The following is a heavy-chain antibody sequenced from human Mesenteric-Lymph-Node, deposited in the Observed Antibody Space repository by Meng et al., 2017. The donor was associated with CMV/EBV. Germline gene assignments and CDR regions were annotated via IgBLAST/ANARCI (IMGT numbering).Heavy chain of an antibody. D-gene: IGHD2-2*01. CDR2: IYYSGNT. V-gene: IGHV4-39*01. CDR1: GSISSSSNY. J-gene: IGHJ4*02. CDR3: ARHHFWSSTTCYTFDY. Sequence: GSISSSSNYWGWIRQPPGKGLEWIGTIYYSGNTYYNPSLKSRVTISVDTSKNQFSLRLSSLTAADTAVYYCARHHFWSSTTCYTFDYWGQGTLVTVSS.